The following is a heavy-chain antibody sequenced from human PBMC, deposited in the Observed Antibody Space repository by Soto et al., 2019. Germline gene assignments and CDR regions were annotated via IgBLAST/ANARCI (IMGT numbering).Heavy chain of an antibody. V-gene: IGHV4-4*07. CDR1: GGSISSYY. J-gene: IGHJ1*01. Sequence: SETLSLTYTVSGGSISSYYWSWIRQPAGKGLEWIGRIYTSGSTNYNPSLKSRVTMSVDTSKNQFSLKLSSVTAADTAVYYCARDGRRSSSWFAEDFQHWGQGTLVTVSS. CDR2: IYTSGST. CDR3: ARDGRRSSSWFAEDFQH. D-gene: IGHD6-13*01.